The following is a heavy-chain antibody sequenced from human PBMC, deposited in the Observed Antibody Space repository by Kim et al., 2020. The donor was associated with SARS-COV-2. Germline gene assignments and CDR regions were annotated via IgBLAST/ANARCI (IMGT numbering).Heavy chain of an antibody. CDR1: GGSFSGYY. CDR2: INHSGST. V-gene: IGHV4-34*01. Sequence: SETLSLTCAVYGGSFSGYYWSWIRQPPGKGLEWMGEINHSGSTNYNPSLKSRVTISVDTSKNQFSLKLSSVTAADTAVYYCARGYGSGSYYPIYYYYYGMDVWGQGTTVTVSS. CDR3: ARGYGSGSYYPIYYYYYGMDV. D-gene: IGHD3-10*01. J-gene: IGHJ6*02.